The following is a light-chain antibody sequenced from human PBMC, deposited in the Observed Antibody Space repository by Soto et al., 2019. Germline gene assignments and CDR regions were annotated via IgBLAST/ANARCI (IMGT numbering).Light chain of an antibody. V-gene: IGKV3-15*01. CDR2: GAS. Sequence: ERVMTQSAATLSVSPGERATLSCRASQSVSSNLAWYQQKPGQAPRLLIYGASTRATGIPARFSGSGSGTEFTLTISSLQSEDFAVYYCQQYNNWWTFGQGDQGGYQ. CDR3: QQYNNWWT. J-gene: IGKJ1*01. CDR1: QSVSSN.